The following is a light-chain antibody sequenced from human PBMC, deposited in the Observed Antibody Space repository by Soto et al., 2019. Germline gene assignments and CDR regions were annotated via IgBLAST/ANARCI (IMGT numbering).Light chain of an antibody. CDR2: EGS. CDR3: FSHRSGDSHV. Sequence: QSALTQPASVSGSPGQSITISCTGTTSNVGTYKFVSWYQYHPGKAPKLIIYEGSKRPSGVSSRFSGSKTGNTASLTISGLQAEDEADYYCFSHRSGDSHVFGTGTKVTVL. J-gene: IGLJ1*01. CDR1: TSNVGTYKF. V-gene: IGLV2-14*02.